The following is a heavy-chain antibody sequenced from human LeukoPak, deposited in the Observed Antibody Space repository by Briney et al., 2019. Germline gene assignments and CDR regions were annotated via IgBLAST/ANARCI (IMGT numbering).Heavy chain of an antibody. V-gene: IGHV4-59*11. D-gene: IGHD6-13*01. J-gene: IGHJ4*02. CDR1: GGSISSHD. CDR2: IYYSGST. CDR3: ARETGYSSRLLDY. Sequence: PSETLCLTCTVSGGSISSHDWSWIRQPPGKGLEWIGDIYYSGSTNYNPSLKSRVTISVDPSKNQFSLKLSSVTAADTAVYYCARETGYSSRLLDYWGQGTLVTVSS.